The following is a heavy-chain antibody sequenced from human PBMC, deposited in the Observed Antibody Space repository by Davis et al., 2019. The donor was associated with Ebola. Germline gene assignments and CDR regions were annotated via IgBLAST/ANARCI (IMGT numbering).Heavy chain of an antibody. D-gene: IGHD3-3*01. Sequence: MPSETLSLTCTVSGGSISSYYWSWIRQPPGKGLEWIGYIYYSGSTNYNPSLKSRVTISVDTSKNQFSLKLSSVTAADTAVYYCARGGGEEIYDFWSGYPFDYWGQETLVTVSS. CDR3: ARGGGEEIYDFWSGYPFDY. J-gene: IGHJ4*02. CDR1: GGSISSYY. CDR2: IYYSGST. V-gene: IGHV4-59*01.